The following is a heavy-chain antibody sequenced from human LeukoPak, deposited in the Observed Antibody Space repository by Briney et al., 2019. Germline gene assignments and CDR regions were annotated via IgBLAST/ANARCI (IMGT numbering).Heavy chain of an antibody. CDR2: INPNSGGT. Sequence: ASVKVSCKASGYTFTGYYMHWVRQAPGQGLEWVGWINPNSGGTNYAQKFQGRVTMTRDTSISTAYMELSRLRSDDTAVYYCARGEQLVDYYYYMDVWGKGTTVTVSS. V-gene: IGHV1-2*02. J-gene: IGHJ6*03. D-gene: IGHD6-6*01. CDR3: ARGEQLVDYYYYMDV. CDR1: GYTFTGYY.